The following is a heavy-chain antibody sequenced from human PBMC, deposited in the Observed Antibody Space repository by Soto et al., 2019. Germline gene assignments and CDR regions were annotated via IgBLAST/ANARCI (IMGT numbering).Heavy chain of an antibody. Sequence: GASVKVSCKASGYTFTSYYMHWVRQAPGRGLEWMGIINPSGGSTSYAQKFQGRVTMTRDTSTSTVYMELSSLRSEDTAVYYCARGLKRTQLSDYYYGMDVWGQGTTVTVSS. CDR2: INPSGGST. CDR3: ARGLKRTQLSDYYYGMDV. J-gene: IGHJ6*02. V-gene: IGHV1-46*01. CDR1: GYTFTSYY. D-gene: IGHD3-10*01.